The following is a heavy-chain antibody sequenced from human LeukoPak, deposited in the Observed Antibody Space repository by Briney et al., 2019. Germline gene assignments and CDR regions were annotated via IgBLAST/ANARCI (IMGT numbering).Heavy chain of an antibody. CDR3: ARVIDYDISGYYLGY. J-gene: IGHJ4*02. D-gene: IGHD3-22*01. CDR1: GGSFSGYC. Sequence: SETLSLTCAVYGGSFSGYCWSWIRQPPGKGLEWIGEINDSGSTSCSPSLKSRVSISVDTSKNQFSLKLSSVTAADTAVYYCARVIDYDISGYYLGYWGQGNRVTVSS. V-gene: IGHV4-34*01. CDR2: INDSGST.